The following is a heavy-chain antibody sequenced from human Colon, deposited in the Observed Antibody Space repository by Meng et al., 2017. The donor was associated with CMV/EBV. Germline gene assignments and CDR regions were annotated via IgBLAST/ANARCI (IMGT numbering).Heavy chain of an antibody. D-gene: IGHD2-2*02. V-gene: IGHV3-23*01. Sequence: GGSLRLSCAASGFTFSTYAMSWVRQVPGKGLEWVSGISGNDGSTYYADSVKGRFIVSRDNAKNTLFLQINGLGAEDTAVYYCAKNLFVPPAIMSVFAPNDYWGQGTLVTVSS. J-gene: IGHJ4*02. CDR3: AKNLFVPPAIMSVFAPNDY. CDR1: GFTFSTYA. CDR2: ISGNDGST.